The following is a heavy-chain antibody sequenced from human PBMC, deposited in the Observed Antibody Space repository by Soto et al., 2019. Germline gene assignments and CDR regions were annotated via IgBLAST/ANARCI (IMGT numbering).Heavy chain of an antibody. V-gene: IGHV3-30*18. Sequence: PGGSLRLSCAASGFTFSSYGMHWVRQAPGKGLEWVAVISYDGSNKYYADSVKGRFTISRDNSKNTLYLQMNSLRPDDTAVYYCAKGEMMTTVPFSDYWGQGTLVTVSS. CDR3: AKGEMMTTVPFSDY. CDR1: GFTFSSYG. CDR2: ISYDGSNK. J-gene: IGHJ4*02. D-gene: IGHD4-17*01.